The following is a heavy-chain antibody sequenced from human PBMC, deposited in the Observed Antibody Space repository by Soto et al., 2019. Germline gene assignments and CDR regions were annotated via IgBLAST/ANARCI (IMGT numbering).Heavy chain of an antibody. V-gene: IGHV3-21*06. D-gene: IGHD4-17*01. J-gene: IGHJ3*02. Sequence: EVQLVESGGGLVKPGESLRLSCADSGFTFSLYTMNWVRQAPGKGLEWVSSISYSSDFIYYADSVKGRFTISRDNSKNLLYLQMNSLRAEDTAVYYCARSDYRDYGEAFDIWGQGTVVTVSS. CDR3: ARSDYRDYGEAFDI. CDR2: ISYSSDFI. CDR1: GFTFSLYT.